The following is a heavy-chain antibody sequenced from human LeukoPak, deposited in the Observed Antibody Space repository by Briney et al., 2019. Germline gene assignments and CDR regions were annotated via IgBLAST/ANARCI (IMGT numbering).Heavy chain of an antibody. Sequence: ASVKVSCKASGYTFTGYYMHWVRQAPGQGLEWMGWINPNSGGTNYAQKFQGRVTMTRDTSISTAYMELSRLRSDDTAVYYCARDPLPYYYDSSGYPGGFDYWGQGTLVTVSS. J-gene: IGHJ4*02. CDR2: INPNSGGT. CDR1: GYTFTGYY. D-gene: IGHD3-22*01. V-gene: IGHV1-2*02. CDR3: ARDPLPYYYDSSGYPGGFDY.